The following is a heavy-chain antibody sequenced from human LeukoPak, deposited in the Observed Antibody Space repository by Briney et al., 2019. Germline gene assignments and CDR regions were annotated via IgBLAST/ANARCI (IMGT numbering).Heavy chain of an antibody. CDR2: INHSGST. Sequence: SETLSLTCAVYGGSFSGYYWSWIRQPPGKGLEWIGEINHSGSTNYNPSLKSRVTISADTSKNQFSLKLSSVTAADTAVYYCARGGSRDGYNKGAFDYWGQGTLVTVSS. D-gene: IGHD5-24*01. CDR1: GGSFSGYY. CDR3: ARGGSRDGYNKGAFDY. J-gene: IGHJ4*02. V-gene: IGHV4-34*01.